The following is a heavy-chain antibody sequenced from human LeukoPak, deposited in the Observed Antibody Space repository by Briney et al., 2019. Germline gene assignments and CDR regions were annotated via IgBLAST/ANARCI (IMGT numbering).Heavy chain of an antibody. Sequence: GGSLRLSCAASGFTFSSYAMSWVRQAPGEGLEWVSAISGSGGSTYYADSVKGRFTISRDNSKNTLYLQMNSLRAEDTALYYCARDKTTVTTGGVFDYWGQGTLVTVSS. CDR3: ARDKTTVTTGGVFDY. J-gene: IGHJ4*02. CDR1: GFTFSSYA. V-gene: IGHV3-23*01. D-gene: IGHD4-17*01. CDR2: ISGSGGST.